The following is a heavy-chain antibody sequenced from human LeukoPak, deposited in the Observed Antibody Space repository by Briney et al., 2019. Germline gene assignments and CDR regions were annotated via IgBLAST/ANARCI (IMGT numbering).Heavy chain of an antibody. V-gene: IGHV4-38-2*01. CDR2: IYHSGST. CDR3: SRRPXXXXXTXYXXWFXP. CDR1: GYSISSGYY. D-gene: IGHD2-2*02. Sequence: PSETLSLTCAVSGYSISSGYYWGWIRQPPGKGLEWIGSIYHSGSTYYNPSLKSRVTISVDTSRNQFSLKLSSVTAADTAVYYCSRRPXXXXXTXYXXWFXPWGQGTLVXXSX. J-gene: IGHJ5*02.